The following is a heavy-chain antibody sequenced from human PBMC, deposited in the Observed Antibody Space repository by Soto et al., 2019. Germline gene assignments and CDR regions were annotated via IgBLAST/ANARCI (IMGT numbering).Heavy chain of an antibody. J-gene: IGHJ4*02. CDR3: ARARYSDSRGYFLTPFDY. V-gene: IGHV1-18*04. Sequence: GASVKVSCKASGYTFTSYGIRWVRQAPGQGLGWMRSIPAYNGNTNSAQKLPGRVPMTTDTSTTPAYMKLRSLRSDDTAVYYCARARYSDSRGYFLTPFDYWGQGTLVTVSS. CDR2: IPAYNGNT. D-gene: IGHD3-22*01. CDR1: GYTFTSYG.